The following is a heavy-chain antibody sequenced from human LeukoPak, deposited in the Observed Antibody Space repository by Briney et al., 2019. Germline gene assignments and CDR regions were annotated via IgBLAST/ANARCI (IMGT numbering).Heavy chain of an antibody. D-gene: IGHD2-2*01. CDR3: ARIVVVPAAPLAAFDY. V-gene: IGHV4-4*02. Sequence: SGTLSLTCAVSGGSISSSNWWSWVRQPPGKGLGWIGEIYHSGSTNYNPSLKSRVTISVDKSKNQFSLKLSSVTAADTAVYYCARIVVVPAAPLAAFDYWGQGTLVTVSS. CDR1: GGSISSSNW. J-gene: IGHJ4*02. CDR2: IYHSGST.